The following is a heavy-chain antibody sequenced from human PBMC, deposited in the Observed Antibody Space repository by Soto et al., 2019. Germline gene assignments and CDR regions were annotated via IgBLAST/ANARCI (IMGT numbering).Heavy chain of an antibody. J-gene: IGHJ6*02. CDR1: GGSISSYY. V-gene: IGHV4-59*01. D-gene: IGHD3-22*01. CDR3: ARDAPSYYYDSRYYYYGMDV. CDR2: IYYSGST. Sequence: SETLSLTCTVSGGSISSYYWSWIRQPPGKGLEWIGYIYYSGSTNYNPSLKSRVTISVDTSKNQFSLKLSSVTDADTAVYYCARDAPSYYYDSRYYYYGMDVWGQGTTVTVS.